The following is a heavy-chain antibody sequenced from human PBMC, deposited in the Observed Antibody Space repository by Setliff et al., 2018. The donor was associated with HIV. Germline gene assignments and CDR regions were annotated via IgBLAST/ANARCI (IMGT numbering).Heavy chain of an antibody. V-gene: IGHV4-59*08. D-gene: IGHD1-26*01. CDR2: IYYSGNT. CDR3: ARHRDGGTYPLDY. CDR1: GGSITGYY. J-gene: IGHJ4*02. Sequence: PSETLSLTCTVSGGSITGYYWSWIRQPPGKGLEWMGWIYYSGNTRYNPSLKSRVTISLDPSKNRFSLQLTSVTAADTAVNYLARHRDGGTYPLDYWGQGTLVTVSS.